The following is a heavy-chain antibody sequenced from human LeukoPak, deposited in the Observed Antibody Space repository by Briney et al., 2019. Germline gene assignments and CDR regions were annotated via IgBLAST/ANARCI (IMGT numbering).Heavy chain of an antibody. J-gene: IGHJ4*02. V-gene: IGHV4-34*01. CDR1: GGSFSGYY. CDR3: ARASGGGWSLGNY. CDR2: INHSGST. Sequence: SETLSLTCAVYGGSFSGYYWSWIRQPPGKGLEWIGEINHSGSTNYNPSLKSRVTISVDTSKNQFSLKLSSVTAADTAVYYCARASGGGWSLGNYWGQGTLVTVSS. D-gene: IGHD2-15*01.